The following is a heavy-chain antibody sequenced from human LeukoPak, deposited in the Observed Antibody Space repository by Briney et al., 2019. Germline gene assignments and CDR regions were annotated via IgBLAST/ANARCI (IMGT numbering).Heavy chain of an antibody. CDR2: IYTSGST. D-gene: IGHD2-2*01. CDR3: ARDEDIVVVPAAKGGDNWFDP. J-gene: IGHJ5*02. Sequence: SETLSLTCAVSGYSISSGYYWGWIRQPPGKGLEWIGRIYTSGSTNYNPSLKSRVTMSVDTSKNQFSLKLSSVTAADTAVYYCARDEDIVVVPAAKGGDNWFDPWGQGTLVTVSS. CDR1: GYSISSGYY. V-gene: IGHV4-38-2*02.